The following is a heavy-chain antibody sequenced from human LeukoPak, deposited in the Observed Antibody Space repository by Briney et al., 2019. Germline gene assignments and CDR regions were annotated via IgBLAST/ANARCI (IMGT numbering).Heavy chain of an antibody. CDR3: AKDGGYCSGGSCYSGAEYFQH. V-gene: IGHV3-33*06. CDR1: GFTFNNYG. Sequence: PGRSLRLSCAASGFTFNNYGMHWVRQAPGKGLEWVAVIWYDGSNKYYADSVKGRFTISRDNSKNTLHLQMNSLRAEDTAVYYCAKDGGYCSGGSCYSGAEYFQHWGQGTLVTVSS. D-gene: IGHD2-15*01. J-gene: IGHJ1*01. CDR2: IWYDGSNK.